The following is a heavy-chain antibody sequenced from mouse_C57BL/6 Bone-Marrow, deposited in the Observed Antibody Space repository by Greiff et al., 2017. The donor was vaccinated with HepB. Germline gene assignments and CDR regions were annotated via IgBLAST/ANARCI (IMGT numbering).Heavy chain of an antibody. CDR1: GFTFSDYY. V-gene: IGHV5-12*01. J-gene: IGHJ1*03. Sequence: EVQLVESGGGLVQPGGSLKLSCAASGFTFSDYYMYWVRQTPEKRLEWVAYISNGGGSTYYPDTVKGRFTISRDNAKNTLYLQMSRLKSEDTAMYYCARLATVVRYFGVWGTGPTVTVSS. CDR2: ISNGGGST. D-gene: IGHD1-1*01. CDR3: ARLATVVRYFGV.